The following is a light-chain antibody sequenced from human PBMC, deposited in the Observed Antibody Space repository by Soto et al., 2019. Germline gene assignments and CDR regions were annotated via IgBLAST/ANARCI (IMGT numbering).Light chain of an antibody. V-gene: IGKV3-20*01. CDR1: QSISSSF. J-gene: IGKJ4*01. Sequence: EFVLTQSPGKLSLSAGERATLSCRASQSISSSFLAWYQQKPGQAPRLLIYGASSRGTGIPDRFSGSGSGTDFTLTISRLEPVDFAVYYCQQYGSSPPLTFGGGTKVEIK. CDR3: QQYGSSPPLT. CDR2: GAS.